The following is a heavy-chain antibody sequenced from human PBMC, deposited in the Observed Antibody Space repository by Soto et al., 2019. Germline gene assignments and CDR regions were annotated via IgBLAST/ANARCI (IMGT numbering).Heavy chain of an antibody. J-gene: IGHJ4*02. D-gene: IGHD3-16*01. Sequence: EVQLVESGGGLVQSGGSLRLSCEASGLTFSTFWMSWVRQAPGKGLECVATIKQDGSERYYVDSVKGRFTISRDNTKNSLSLQMSSLRAEDTAVYYCARGGSNRFGLWGQGTLVTVSS. CDR1: GLTFSTFW. CDR2: IKQDGSER. V-gene: IGHV3-7*05. CDR3: ARGGSNRFGL.